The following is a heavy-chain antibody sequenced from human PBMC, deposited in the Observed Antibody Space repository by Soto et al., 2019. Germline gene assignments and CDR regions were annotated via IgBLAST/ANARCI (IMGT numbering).Heavy chain of an antibody. D-gene: IGHD6-19*01. CDR1: GFTFSSYG. CDR3: ARETVAGTFDY. J-gene: IGHJ4*02. CDR2: IWYDGSNK. Sequence: QVQLVESGGGVVQPGRSLRLSCAASGFTFSSYGMHWVRQAPGKGLEWVAVIWYDGSNKYYADSVKGRFTISRDNSKNPLYLQMNGLRAEDTAGYYCARETVAGTFDYWGQGTLVTVSS. V-gene: IGHV3-33*01.